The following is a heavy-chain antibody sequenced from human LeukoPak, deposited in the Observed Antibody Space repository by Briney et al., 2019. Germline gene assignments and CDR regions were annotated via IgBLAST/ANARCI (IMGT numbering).Heavy chain of an antibody. D-gene: IGHD6-13*01. CDR3: AREVTGAAAGLNWFDP. V-gene: IGHV4-61*01. Sequence: PSETLSLTCTVSGGSVSSGSYYWSWTRQPPGKGLEWIGYIYYSGSTNYNPSLKSRVTISVDTSKNQFSLKLSSVTAADTAVYYCAREVTGAAAGLNWFDPWGQGTLVTVSS. CDR1: GGSVSSGSYY. J-gene: IGHJ5*02. CDR2: IYYSGST.